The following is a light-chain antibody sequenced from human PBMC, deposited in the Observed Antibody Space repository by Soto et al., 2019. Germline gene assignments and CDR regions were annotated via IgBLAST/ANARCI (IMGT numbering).Light chain of an antibody. CDR1: QTVRNNY. CDR3: QQLSSYPLT. J-gene: IGKJ4*01. Sequence: EFVLTKSPGTVSLSPGERATLSCRASQTVRNNYLAWYQQKPGQAPRLLIYDASSRATGIPDRFSGGGSGTDFTLTISRLEPEDFAVYYCQQLSSYPLTFGRGTKVDIK. CDR2: DAS. V-gene: IGKV3-20*01.